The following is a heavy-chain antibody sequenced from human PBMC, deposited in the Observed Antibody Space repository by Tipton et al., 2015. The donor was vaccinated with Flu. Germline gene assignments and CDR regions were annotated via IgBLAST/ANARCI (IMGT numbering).Heavy chain of an antibody. J-gene: IGHJ4*02. CDR1: GYTFTGYY. V-gene: IGHV1-2*02. CDR3: ARAPYYGSGSYLDY. D-gene: IGHD3-10*01. CDR2: IKPNSGGT. Sequence: QLVQSGAEVKKPGASVKVSCKSSGYTFTGYYMHWVRQAPGQGLEWMGWIKPNSGGTNYAKKFQGRVTMTRDTSISTAYMELSRLRSDDTAVYYCARAPYYGSGSYLDYWGQGTLVTVSS.